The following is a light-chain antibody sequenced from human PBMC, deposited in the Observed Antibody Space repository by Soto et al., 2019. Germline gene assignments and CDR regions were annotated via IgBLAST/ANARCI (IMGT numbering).Light chain of an antibody. CDR2: EVS. J-gene: IGLJ3*02. V-gene: IGLV2-23*02. Sequence: QSALTQPASVSGSPGQSITISCTGTSSDVGSYNLVSWYQQHPGKAPKLMIYEVSKRPSGVSNRFSGSKSGNTASLTISGLQAEDVADYYCCSYAGSSTWVFGGGSTVTVL. CDR3: CSYAGSSTWV. CDR1: SSDVGSYNL.